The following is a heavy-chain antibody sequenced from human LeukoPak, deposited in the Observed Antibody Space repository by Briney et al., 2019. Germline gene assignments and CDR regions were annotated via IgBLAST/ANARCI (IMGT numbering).Heavy chain of an antibody. CDR3: ARPGNDGYNSYSWAFDS. V-gene: IGHV4-4*02. CDR2: IYHSGST. CDR1: GGSISSFNW. Sequence: SGTLSLTCAVSGGSISSFNWWSWVRPPPGKGLEWIGEIYHSGSTNYNPSLESRVTLSVDTSKNQFSLKLNSLTAADTAVYYCARPGNDGYNSYSWAFDSWGQGILVTVS. J-gene: IGHJ4*02. D-gene: IGHD5-12*01.